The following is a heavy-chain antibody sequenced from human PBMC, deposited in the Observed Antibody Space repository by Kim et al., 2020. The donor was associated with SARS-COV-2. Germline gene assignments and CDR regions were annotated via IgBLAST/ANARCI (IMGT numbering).Heavy chain of an antibody. Sequence: SETLSLTCAVYGGSFSGYYWSWIRQPPGKGLEWIGEINHSGSTNYNPSLKSRVTISVDTSKNQFSLKLSSVTAADTAVYYCARAPSGSGWYGGAFDIWGQGTMVTVSS. CDR2: INHSGST. CDR1: GGSFSGYY. D-gene: IGHD6-19*01. V-gene: IGHV4-34*01. J-gene: IGHJ3*02. CDR3: ARAPSGSGWYGGAFDI.